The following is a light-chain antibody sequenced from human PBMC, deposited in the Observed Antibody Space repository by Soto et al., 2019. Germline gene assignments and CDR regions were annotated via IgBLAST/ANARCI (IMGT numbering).Light chain of an antibody. CDR3: QQYNNWPYT. CDR2: DAS. V-gene: IGKV3-15*01. J-gene: IGKJ2*01. CDR1: QSVSSN. Sequence: EIVMTQSPATLSVSPGERATLSCRASQSVSSNLAWYQQKPGQAPRLLIYDASTRATGIPARFSGSGSGTEFTLTNSGLQSEDFAVYYCQQYNNWPYTFGQGTKLEIK.